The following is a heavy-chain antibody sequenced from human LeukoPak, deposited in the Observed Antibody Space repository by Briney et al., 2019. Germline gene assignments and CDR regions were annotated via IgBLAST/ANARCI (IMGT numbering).Heavy chain of an antibody. Sequence: SQNLSLTCTVSGGSISSGSYYWSWIRQPAGKGLEWIGRIYTSGSTNYNPSLKSRVTISVDTSKNQFSLKLSSVTAADTAVYYCARAPPEWELLSYFDYWGQGTLVTVSS. CDR2: IYTSGST. V-gene: IGHV4-61*02. J-gene: IGHJ4*02. CDR3: ARAPPEWELLSYFDY. CDR1: GGSISSGSYY. D-gene: IGHD1-26*01.